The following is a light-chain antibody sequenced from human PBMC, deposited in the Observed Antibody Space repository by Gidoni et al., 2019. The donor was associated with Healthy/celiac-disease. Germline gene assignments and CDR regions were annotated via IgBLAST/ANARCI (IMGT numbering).Light chain of an antibody. CDR2: LGS. CDR1: HRILHSNSYNY. CDR3: MQDLQTPRT. V-gene: IGKV2-28*01. J-gene: IGKJ1*01. Sequence: DIVMTPSPPSLPVTPGEPASTSCSSSHRILHSNSYNYLDEYLQKTGESPQLLMYLGSYRAAGVPDRFSSSGAGREFTLKISRGEADDVGVDYCMQDLQTPRTFGQGTKVEIK.